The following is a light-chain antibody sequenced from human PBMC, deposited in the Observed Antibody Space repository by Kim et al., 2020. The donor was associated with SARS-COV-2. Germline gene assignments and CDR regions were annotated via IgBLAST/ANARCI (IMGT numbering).Light chain of an antibody. V-gene: IGKV3-11*01. Sequence: LGERATLSSRASVSVGTSLAWYQRTRGHAPRRLIYDADIRATGIPDRCSVSVAGTDFTLTISSVEPEDFAIYYCQQHSKWPPPPSFGGGTKVDIK. CDR3: QQHSKWPPPPS. CDR1: VSVGTS. J-gene: IGKJ4*01. CDR2: DAD.